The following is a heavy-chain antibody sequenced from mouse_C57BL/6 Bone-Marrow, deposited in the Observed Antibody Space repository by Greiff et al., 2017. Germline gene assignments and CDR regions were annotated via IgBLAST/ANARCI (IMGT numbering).Heavy chain of an antibody. CDR1: GFTFSDAW. CDR3: TPYYGSLYYYAMDY. V-gene: IGHV6-6*01. D-gene: IGHD1-1*01. J-gene: IGHJ4*01. Sequence: EVMLVESGGGLVQPGGSMKLSCAASGFTFSDAWMDWVRQSPEKGLEWVAEIRNKANNHATYYAESVKGRFTISRDDSKSSVYLQMNSLRAEDTGIYFCTPYYGSLYYYAMDYWGQGTSVTVSS. CDR2: IRNKANNHAT.